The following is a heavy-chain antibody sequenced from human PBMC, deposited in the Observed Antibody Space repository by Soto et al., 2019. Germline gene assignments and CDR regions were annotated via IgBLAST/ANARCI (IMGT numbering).Heavy chain of an antibody. CDR3: ARGEVVVVAATDYYGMDV. CDR1: GGSISSGCYY. CDR2: IYYSGST. Sequence: SETMSLTCTVSGGSISSGCYYWSWISQHPGKGLEWIGYIYYSGSTYYNPSLKSRVTISVDTSKNQFSLKLSSVTAADTAVYYCARGEVVVVAATDYYGMDVWGQGTTVTVSS. V-gene: IGHV4-31*03. D-gene: IGHD2-15*01. J-gene: IGHJ6*02.